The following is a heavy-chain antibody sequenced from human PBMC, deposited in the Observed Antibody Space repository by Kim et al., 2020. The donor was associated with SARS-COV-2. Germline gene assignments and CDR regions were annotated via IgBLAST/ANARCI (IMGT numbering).Heavy chain of an antibody. J-gene: IGHJ4*02. CDR3: ARGNYYGDYFDY. V-gene: IGHV3-33*01. D-gene: IGHD4-17*01. CDR1: GFTFSSYG. CDR2: IWYDGSNK. Sequence: GGSLRLSCAASGFTFSSYGMHWVRQAPGKGLEWVAVIWYDGSNKYYADSVKGRFTISRDNSKNTLYLQMNSLRAEDTAVYYCARGNYYGDYFDYWGQGTLVTVSS.